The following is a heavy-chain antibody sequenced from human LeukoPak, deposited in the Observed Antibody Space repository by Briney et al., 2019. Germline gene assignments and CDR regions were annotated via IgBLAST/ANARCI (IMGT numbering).Heavy chain of an antibody. Sequence: QPGGSLRLSCAASGFTFSSYAMHWVRQAPGKGLEWVAVISYDGSNKYYADSVKGRFTISRDNAKNSLYLQMNSLRAEDTAVYYCARVIVGATSIPYYFDYWGQGTLVTVSS. D-gene: IGHD1-26*01. CDR3: ARVIVGATSIPYYFDY. CDR1: GFTFSSYA. V-gene: IGHV3-30-3*01. J-gene: IGHJ4*02. CDR2: ISYDGSNK.